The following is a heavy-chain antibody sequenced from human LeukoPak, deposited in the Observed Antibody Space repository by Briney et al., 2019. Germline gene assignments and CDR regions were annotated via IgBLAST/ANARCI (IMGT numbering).Heavy chain of an antibody. CDR2: INHSGST. V-gene: IGHV4-34*01. Sequence: PGGSLRLSCAASGFSFSSFGMHWVRQPPGKGLEWIGEINHSGSTNYNPSLKSRVTISVDTSKNQFSLKLSSVTAADTAVYYCARGTGIVATIDTPPFDYWGQGTLVTVSS. J-gene: IGHJ4*02. D-gene: IGHD5-12*01. CDR1: GFSFSSFG. CDR3: ARGTGIVATIDTPPFDY.